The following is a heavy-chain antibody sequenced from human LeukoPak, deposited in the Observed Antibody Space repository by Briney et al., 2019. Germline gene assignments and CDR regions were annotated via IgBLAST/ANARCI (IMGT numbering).Heavy chain of an antibody. Sequence: GGSLRLSCAASGFTFSSYEMNWVRKAPGKGLEWVSYISSSGSTIYYADSMKGRFTISRDNAKNSLYLQMNSLRAEDTAVYYCAELGITMIGGVWGKGTTVTISS. J-gene: IGHJ6*04. CDR2: ISSSGSTI. CDR1: GFTFSSYE. CDR3: AELGITMIGGV. V-gene: IGHV3-48*03. D-gene: IGHD3-10*02.